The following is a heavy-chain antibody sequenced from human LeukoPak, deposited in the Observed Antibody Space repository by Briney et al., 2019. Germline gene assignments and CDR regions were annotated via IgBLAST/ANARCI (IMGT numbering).Heavy chain of an antibody. CDR2: INHSGST. Sequence: SETLSLTCAVYGGSFSGYYWSWIRQPPGKGLEWIGEINHSGSTNDNPSLKSRVTISVDTSKNQFSLKLSSVTAADTAVYYCARDLTPLDIVVVPAASPGGMDVWGQGTTVTVSS. J-gene: IGHJ6*02. D-gene: IGHD2-2*01. V-gene: IGHV4-34*01. CDR1: GGSFSGYY. CDR3: ARDLTPLDIVVVPAASPGGMDV.